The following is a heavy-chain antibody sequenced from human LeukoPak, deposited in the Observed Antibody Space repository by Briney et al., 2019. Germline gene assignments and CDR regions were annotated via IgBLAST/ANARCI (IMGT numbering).Heavy chain of an antibody. CDR2: IYYSGST. CDR1: GGSISSGGYY. Sequence: KTSQTLSLTRTVSGGSISSGGYYWSWIRQHPGKGLEWIGYIYYSGSTYYNPSLKSRVTISVDTSKNQFSLKLSSVTAADTAVYYCARGRFDYGDYGLDYWGQGTLVTVSS. J-gene: IGHJ4*02. CDR3: ARGRFDYGDYGLDY. V-gene: IGHV4-31*03. D-gene: IGHD4-17*01.